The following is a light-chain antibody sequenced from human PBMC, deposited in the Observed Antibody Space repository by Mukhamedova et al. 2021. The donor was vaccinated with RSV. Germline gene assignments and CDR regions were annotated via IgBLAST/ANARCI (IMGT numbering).Light chain of an antibody. Sequence: NNKNHLGWYQQRPGQPPKLLIYWASTRESGVPDRFSGSGSGTDFTLTINSLQAEDVAVYYCHQYYSTPFTFGQRTPLEIK. CDR2: WAS. CDR1: NNKNH. J-gene: IGKJ5*01. V-gene: IGKV4-1*01. CDR3: HQYYSTPFT.